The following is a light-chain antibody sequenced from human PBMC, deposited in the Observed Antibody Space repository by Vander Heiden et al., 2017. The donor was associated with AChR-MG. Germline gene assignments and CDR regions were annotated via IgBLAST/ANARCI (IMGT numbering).Light chain of an antibody. CDR1: QSIRSY. J-gene: IGKJ3*01. V-gene: IGKV1-39*01. Sequence: DIQMTQLPSSLSALLEDRGTITCRASQSIRSYLNWYQQKPGKAPKLLIYAASSLQSGVPSRFSGSGSGTDFTLTISSLQPEDFATYYCQQSDSTPFTVGHGTKVDIK. CDR2: AAS. CDR3: QQSDSTPFT.